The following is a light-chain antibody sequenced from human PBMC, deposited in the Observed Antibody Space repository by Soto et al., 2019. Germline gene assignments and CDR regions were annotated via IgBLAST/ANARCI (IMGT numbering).Light chain of an antibody. CDR1: SSNIGSHY. CDR3: AAWDDSLSGPV. J-gene: IGLJ2*01. Sequence: QPVLTQPPSASGTPGQRVTMSCSGSSSNIGSHYLYWYQQLPGTAPKLLIYKNDQRPSGVPDRFSGSKSGTSASLAISGLRSEDEADYYCAAWDDSLSGPVIGGGTKVTVL. V-gene: IGLV1-47*01. CDR2: KND.